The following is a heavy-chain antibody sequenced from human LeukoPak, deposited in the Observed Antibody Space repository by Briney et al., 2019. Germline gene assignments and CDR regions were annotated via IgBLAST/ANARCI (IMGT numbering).Heavy chain of an antibody. J-gene: IGHJ4*02. Sequence: PGGSLRLSCAASGFTFSSYAMSWVRQAPGKGLEWVSTISGSGGSTFYADSVKGRFTISRDNSKSTLYLQMSSLRAEDTAVYYCEKAPKGVGFCSGGICYLLDYWGQGSLVTFSS. CDR1: GFTFSSYA. D-gene: IGHD2-15*01. CDR3: EKAPKGVGFCSGGICYLLDY. V-gene: IGHV3-23*01. CDR2: ISGSGGST.